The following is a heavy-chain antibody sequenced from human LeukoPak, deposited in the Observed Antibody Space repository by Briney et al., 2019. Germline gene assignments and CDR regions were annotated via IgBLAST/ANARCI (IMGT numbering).Heavy chain of an antibody. Sequence: AGGSLRLPCAASGFTFSNYCMTWVRQVPGKGLECVSSIRQDGSEKYFLDSVKGRFTISRDNAENSLYLQMNSLRAEDTAVYYCARVYYQDSGTSYRHLDYWGQGTLVTVSS. J-gene: IGHJ4*02. D-gene: IGHD3-22*01. CDR1: GFTFSNYC. CDR3: ARVYYQDSGTSYRHLDY. CDR2: IRQDGSEK. V-gene: IGHV3-7*01.